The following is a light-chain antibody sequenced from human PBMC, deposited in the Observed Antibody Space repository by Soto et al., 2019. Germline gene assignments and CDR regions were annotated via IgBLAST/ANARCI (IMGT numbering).Light chain of an antibody. CDR1: SSDVGAYNY. Sequence: QSVLTQPASVSGSPGQSITISGTGTSSDVGAYNYVSWYQQQSGKAPKLMIHEVSNRPSGVSNRFSGSKSGNTASLTISGLQAEDGADYYCSSYTTSRAYVFGIGTKVTVL. J-gene: IGLJ1*01. V-gene: IGLV2-14*01. CDR3: SSYTTSRAYV. CDR2: EVS.